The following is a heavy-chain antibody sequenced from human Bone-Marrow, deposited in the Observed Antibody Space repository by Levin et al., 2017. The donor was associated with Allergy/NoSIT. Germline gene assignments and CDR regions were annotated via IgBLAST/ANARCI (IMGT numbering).Heavy chain of an antibody. J-gene: IGHJ6*02. CDR3: PRHFMGSEDYNHALDV. Sequence: SETLSLTCTVSGASISTTTYFWAWIRQPPGKGLEWIGTIYHSGSTYYNPSFNTRVTMSVDTSKNQFSLRLTSGTAADTAVYYCPRHFMGSEDYNHALDVWGQGTTVTVSS. CDR2: IYHSGST. V-gene: IGHV4-39*01. CDR1: GASISTTTYF. D-gene: IGHD4-11*01.